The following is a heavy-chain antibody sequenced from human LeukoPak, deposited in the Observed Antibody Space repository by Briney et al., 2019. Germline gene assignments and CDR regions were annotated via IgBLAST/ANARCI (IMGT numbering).Heavy chain of an antibody. V-gene: IGHV4-34*01. J-gene: IGHJ4*02. Sequence: SETLSLTCAVYGGSFSGYYWSWIRQPPGKGLEWIGEINHSGSTNYNPSLKSGVTISVDTSKNQFSLKLSSVTAADTGIYYCARISGTWSLDYWGQGILVTVSS. CDR3: ARISGTWSLDY. CDR2: INHSGST. D-gene: IGHD6-13*01. CDR1: GGSFSGYY.